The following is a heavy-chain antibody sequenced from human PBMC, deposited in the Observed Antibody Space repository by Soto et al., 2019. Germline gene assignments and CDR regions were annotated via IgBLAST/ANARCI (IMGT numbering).Heavy chain of an antibody. J-gene: IGHJ4*02. CDR3: SRLLPSDSSGYLAFHY. V-gene: IGHV4-30-4*02. CDR2: IYYSGTT. D-gene: IGHD3-22*01. CDR1: GGSSSGGGYY. Sequence: SETLSVTWSVAGGSSSGGGYYWSRVRKTPGKGLEWIGCIYYSGTTYYKPSLTSQVTISINTSKNQFSLKLSSVTAADTAVYYCSRLLPSDSSGYLAFHYWGPGPLVTVS.